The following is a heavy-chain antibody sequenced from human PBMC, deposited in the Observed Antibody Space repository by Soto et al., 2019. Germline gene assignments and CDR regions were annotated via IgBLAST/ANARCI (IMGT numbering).Heavy chain of an antibody. Sequence: GGSLRLSCAASGFTFSSYSMNWVRQAPGKGLEWVSYISSSSSTIYYADSVKGRFTISRDNAKNSLYLQMNSLRAEDTAVYYCARGFFYSGYVDYWGQGTLVTSPQ. CDR2: ISSSSSTI. J-gene: IGHJ4*02. CDR1: GFTFSSYS. D-gene: IGHD1-26*01. CDR3: ARGFFYSGYVDY. V-gene: IGHV3-48*01.